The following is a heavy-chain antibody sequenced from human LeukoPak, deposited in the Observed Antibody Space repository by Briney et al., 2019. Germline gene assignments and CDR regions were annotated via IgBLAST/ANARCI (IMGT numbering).Heavy chain of an antibody. D-gene: IGHD6-13*01. Sequence: GGSLRLSCAASGFTFSSYSMTWVRQAPGKGLEWVSSISSSSSYIYYADSVKGRFTISRDNAKNSLYLQMNSLRAEDTAVHYCARGGGSSFDPWGQGTLVTVSS. V-gene: IGHV3-21*01. CDR1: GFTFSSYS. CDR3: ARGGGSSFDP. CDR2: ISSSSSYI. J-gene: IGHJ5*02.